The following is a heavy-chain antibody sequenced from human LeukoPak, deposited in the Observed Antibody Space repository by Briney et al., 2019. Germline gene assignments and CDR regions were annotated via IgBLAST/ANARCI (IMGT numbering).Heavy chain of an antibody. D-gene: IGHD3-16*02. Sequence: PSETLSLTCTVSGAPISSYYWSWIRQPAGKRLEWIGRIYTSGSTNYNPSLKSRVTMSVDTSKNQFSLKLSSVTAADTAVYYCARGYDYVWRSYRSGYFDYWGQGTPVTVSS. CDR3: ARGYDYVWRSYRSGYFDY. V-gene: IGHV4-4*07. J-gene: IGHJ4*02. CDR2: IYTSGST. CDR1: GAPISSYY.